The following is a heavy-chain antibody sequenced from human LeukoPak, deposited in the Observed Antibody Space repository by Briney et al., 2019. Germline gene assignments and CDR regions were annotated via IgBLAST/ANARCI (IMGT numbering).Heavy chain of an antibody. CDR3: ARHSSSWYRDGFDI. CDR2: IYPGDSDT. V-gene: IGHV5-51*01. Sequence: GESLKISCKGSGYSFTSYWIGWVRQMPGKRLEWMGIIYPGDSDTRYSPSFQGQVPISADKSISTAYLQWSSLKAADTAMYYCARHSSSWYRDGFDIWGQGTMVTVSS. D-gene: IGHD6-13*01. CDR1: GYSFTSYW. J-gene: IGHJ3*02.